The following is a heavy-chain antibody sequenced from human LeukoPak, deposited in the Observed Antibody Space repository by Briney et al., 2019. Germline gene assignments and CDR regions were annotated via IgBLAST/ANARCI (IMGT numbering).Heavy chain of an antibody. CDR2: INHSGGT. J-gene: IGHJ4*02. CDR3: ARAPMRYSSGWGADDY. CDR1: GGSFSGYS. V-gene: IGHV4-34*01. Sequence: PSETLSLTCAVYGGSFSGYSWNWIRQPPVKGLEWIGEINHSGGTNYNPSLKSRVTISVDTSKNQFSLKLSSVTAADTAVYYCARAPMRYSSGWGADDYWGQGTLVTVSS. D-gene: IGHD6-19*01.